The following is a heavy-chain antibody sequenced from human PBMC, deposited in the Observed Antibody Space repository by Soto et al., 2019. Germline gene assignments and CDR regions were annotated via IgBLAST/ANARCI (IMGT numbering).Heavy chain of an antibody. Sequence: QLQLQESGSGLVKPSQTLSLTCAVSGGSISSGGYSWSWIRQPPGKGLEWIGYIYHSGSTYYNPPPXSXVTTSVDGSKNQFSRKLSSVPAADTAVYYCARVPDRWGQGTLVTVSS. CDR1: GGSISSGGYS. J-gene: IGHJ5*02. V-gene: IGHV4-30-2*01. CDR3: ARVPDR. CDR2: IYHSGST. D-gene: IGHD2-2*01.